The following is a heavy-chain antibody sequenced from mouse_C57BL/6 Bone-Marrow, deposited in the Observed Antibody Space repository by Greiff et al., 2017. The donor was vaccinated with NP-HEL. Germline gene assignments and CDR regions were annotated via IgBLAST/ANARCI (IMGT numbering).Heavy chain of an antibody. J-gene: IGHJ3*01. CDR1: GFNIKDDY. D-gene: IGHD2-5*01. V-gene: IGHV14-4*01. CDR2: IDPENGDT. Sequence: VQLKQSGAELVRPGASVKLSCTASGFNIKDDYMHWVKQRPEQGLEWIGWIDPENGDTEYASKFQGKATITADTSSNTAYLQLRSLTSEDTAVYYCTTDSTPYWGQGTLVTVSA. CDR3: TTDSTPY.